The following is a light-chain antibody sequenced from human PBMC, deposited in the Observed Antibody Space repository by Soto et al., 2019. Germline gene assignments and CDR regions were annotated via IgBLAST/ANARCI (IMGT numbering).Light chain of an antibody. J-gene: IGLJ2*01. CDR3: QTWGV. CDR2: LNSDGSH. V-gene: IGLV4-69*01. Sequence: QPVLTQSPSASASLGASVKLTCTLRSGHSSYAIAWHQQQPEKGPRYLMKLNSDGSHSKGDGIPDRFSGSSSGAERYLTISSLQSEDEADYYCQTWGVFGGGTKVTVL. CDR1: SGHSSYA.